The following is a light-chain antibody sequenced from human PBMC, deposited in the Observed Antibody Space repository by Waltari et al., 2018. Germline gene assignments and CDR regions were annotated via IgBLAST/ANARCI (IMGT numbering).Light chain of an antibody. CDR3: QELNTYPQSLT. J-gene: IGKJ4*01. Sequence: DIQLTQSPSFLSASIGDRVTITCRASQGISSYLAWYQQKPGKAPKLLIYAASTLQSGVPSRFSGSGSGTEFTLTISSLQPEGFATYYCQELNTYPQSLTFGGGTKVEI. CDR2: AAS. V-gene: IGKV1-9*01. CDR1: QGISSY.